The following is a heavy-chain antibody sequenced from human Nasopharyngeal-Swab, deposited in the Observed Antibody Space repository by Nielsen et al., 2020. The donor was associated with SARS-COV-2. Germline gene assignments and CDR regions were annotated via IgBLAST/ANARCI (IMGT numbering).Heavy chain of an antibody. Sequence: GGSLRLSCTASGFTFGDYAMSWVRQAPGKGLEWVSSISSSSSYKYYADSVKGRFTISRDNSNNLLYLQMNNLRAEDTAVYYCARDSGIGAYFYYGMDVWGQGTTVTVSS. CDR2: ISSSSSYK. CDR3: ARDSGIGAYFYYGMDV. V-gene: IGHV3-21*06. D-gene: IGHD3-10*01. J-gene: IGHJ6*02. CDR1: GFTFGDYA.